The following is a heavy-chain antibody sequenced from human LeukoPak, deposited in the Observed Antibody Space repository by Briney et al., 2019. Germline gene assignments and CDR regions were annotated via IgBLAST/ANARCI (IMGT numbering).Heavy chain of an antibody. V-gene: IGHV3-30*02. CDR2: IRYDGSNK. CDR1: GFTFSSYG. Sequence: GGSLRLSCAASGFTFSSYGMHWVRQAPGKGLEWVAFIRYDGSNKYYADSVKGRFTISRDNSKNTLYLQMNSLRAEDTAVYYCAKTRVRWWAYHYYYMDVWGKGTTVTISS. J-gene: IGHJ6*03. D-gene: IGHD2-15*01. CDR3: AKTRVRWWAYHYYYMDV.